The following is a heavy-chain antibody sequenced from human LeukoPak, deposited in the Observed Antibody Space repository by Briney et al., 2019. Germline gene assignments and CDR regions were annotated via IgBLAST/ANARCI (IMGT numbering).Heavy chain of an antibody. CDR2: IYSGGST. CDR3: AKDSNTGGYSFGS. V-gene: IGHV3-53*05. CDR1: GFTVSSNY. D-gene: IGHD5-12*01. J-gene: IGHJ4*02. Sequence: GGSLRLSCVVSGFTVSSNYMSWVRQAPGKELEWVSVIYSGGSTHYADSVKGRFTISRDNSKNTLFLQMNSLRTEDTALYYCAKDSNTGGYSFGSWGQGTLVTVTS.